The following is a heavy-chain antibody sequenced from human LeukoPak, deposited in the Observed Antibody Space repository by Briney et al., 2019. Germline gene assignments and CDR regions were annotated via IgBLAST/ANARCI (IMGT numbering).Heavy chain of an antibody. V-gene: IGHV3-66*01. D-gene: IGHD6-6*01. CDR2: IYMGCGT. J-gene: IGHJ6*02. Sequence: GGSLRLSCAASRFTVSTNCMSWVRQAPGEGLDWDSLIYMGCGTYYPDSVKGRFTISRYNFKNTLYLQMNSLRAEDTAVYYCARALGQLGPYGMDVWGQGTTVTVSS. CDR1: RFTVSTNC. CDR3: ARALGQLGPYGMDV.